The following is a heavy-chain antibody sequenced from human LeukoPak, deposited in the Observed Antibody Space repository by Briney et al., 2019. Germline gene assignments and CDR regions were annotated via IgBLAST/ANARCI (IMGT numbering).Heavy chain of an antibody. J-gene: IGHJ4*02. CDR1: GYTVTSYG. V-gene: IGHV1-18*01. CDR2: ISAYNGNT. Sequence: SVKVSCKASGYTVTSYGISWVRQAPGQGLEWMGWISAYNGNTNYAHKLQGRVTITTDTSTSTAYMELRSLRSDDTAVYYCARVGYCSSTSCYRIDYWGQGTLVTVSS. D-gene: IGHD2-2*01. CDR3: ARVGYCSSTSCYRIDY.